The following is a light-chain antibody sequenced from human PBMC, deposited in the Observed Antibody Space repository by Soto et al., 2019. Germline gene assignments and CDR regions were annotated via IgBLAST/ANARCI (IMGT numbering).Light chain of an antibody. J-gene: IGKJ1*01. CDR1: QSVLYSSNNRNY. Sequence: DIVMTQSPDSLAVSLGERVTINCKSSQSVLYSSNNRNYLAWYQQKPGQPPKMLIYWASIRESGVPDRFSGSGSGTDFTLTISSLQSEDVAVYYCQQYYTNSWSFGQGTKVDIK. CDR3: QQYYTNSWS. CDR2: WAS. V-gene: IGKV4-1*01.